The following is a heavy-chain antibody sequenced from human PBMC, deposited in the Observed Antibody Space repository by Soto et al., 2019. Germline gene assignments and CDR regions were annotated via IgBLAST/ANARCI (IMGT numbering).Heavy chain of an antibody. V-gene: IGHV3-23*01. CDR2: ISGSGGST. D-gene: IGHD6-19*01. J-gene: IGHJ4*02. CDR3: AKWPTVGGTGIFDY. Sequence: EVQLLESGGDLVQPGGSLRLSCAASGFTFSSYAMSWVRQAPGKGLEWVSAISGSGGSTYYADSVKGRFTISRDNSKHTLYLQTNSRRAEDTAVYYCAKWPTVGGTGIFDYWGQGTLVTVSS. CDR1: GFTFSSYA.